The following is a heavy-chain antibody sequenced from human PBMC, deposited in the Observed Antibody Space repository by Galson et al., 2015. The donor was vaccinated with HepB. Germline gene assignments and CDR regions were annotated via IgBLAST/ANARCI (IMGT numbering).Heavy chain of an antibody. CDR1: GFTFSSSS. CDR3: ARDPTVGATPSFDY. V-gene: IGHV3-21*01. CDR2: VSSRSSYI. D-gene: IGHD1-26*01. Sequence: SLRLSCAASGFTFSSSSMNWVRQAPGKGLEWVSSVSSRSSYIYYADSMKGRFTISRDNAKNSLYLQMNSLRAEDTAVYYCARDPTVGATPSFDYWGQGTLVTVSS. J-gene: IGHJ4*02.